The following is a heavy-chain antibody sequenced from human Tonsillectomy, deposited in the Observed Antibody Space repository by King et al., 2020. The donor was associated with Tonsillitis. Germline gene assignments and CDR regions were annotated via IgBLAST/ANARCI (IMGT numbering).Heavy chain of an antibody. Sequence: QLQESGPGLVKPSETLSLTCTVSGGSISSYYWSWIRQPPGKGLEWIVYIYYNGNTNYNTSLKSRVSISVDTSRNQFSLKLSSVTAADTAVYYCARRGYGDNWFDPWGQGTLVTVSS. J-gene: IGHJ5*02. CDR3: ARRGYGDNWFDP. D-gene: IGHD4-17*01. V-gene: IGHV4-59*08. CDR2: IYYNGNT. CDR1: GGSISSYY.